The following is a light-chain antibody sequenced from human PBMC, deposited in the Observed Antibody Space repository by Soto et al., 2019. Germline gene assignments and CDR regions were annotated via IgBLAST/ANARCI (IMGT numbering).Light chain of an antibody. CDR2: GAS. V-gene: IGKV3-20*01. J-gene: IGKJ2*01. Sequence: EIVLTQSPGTLSLSPGERATLSCRASQSVSSNFLAWYQQKLGQPPRLLIYGASSRATGIPDRFSGSGSGTDFNLTISRLEPEDVAVYYCQQYGSSAYTFGQGTKLEIK. CDR1: QSVSSNF. CDR3: QQYGSSAYT.